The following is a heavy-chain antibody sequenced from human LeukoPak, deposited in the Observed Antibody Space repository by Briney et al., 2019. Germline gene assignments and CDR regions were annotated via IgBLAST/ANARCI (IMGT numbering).Heavy chain of an antibody. CDR3: AKGLPLRGIITPSDYFDY. V-gene: IGHV3-9*01. J-gene: IGHJ4*02. D-gene: IGHD3-10*01. Sequence: GGSLRLSCAASGFTFDDYAMHWVRQAPGKGLEWVSGISWNSGSIGYADSVKGRFTISRDNAKNSLYLQMNSLRAQDTALYYCAKGLPLRGIITPSDYFDYWGQGTLVTVSS. CDR1: GFTFDDYA. CDR2: ISWNSGSI.